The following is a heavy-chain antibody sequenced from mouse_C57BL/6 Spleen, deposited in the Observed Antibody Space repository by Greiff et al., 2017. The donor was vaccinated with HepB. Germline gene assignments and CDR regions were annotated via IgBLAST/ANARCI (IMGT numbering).Heavy chain of an antibody. Sequence: EVQVVESGAELVRPGASVKLSCTASGFNIKDDYMHWVKQRPEQGLEWIGWIDPENGDTEYASKFQGKATITADTSSNTAYLQLSSLTSEDTAVYYCTTLYGNYPFAYWGQGTLVTVSA. CDR1: GFNIKDDY. CDR2: IDPENGDT. V-gene: IGHV14-4*01. CDR3: TTLYGNYPFAY. D-gene: IGHD2-1*01. J-gene: IGHJ3*01.